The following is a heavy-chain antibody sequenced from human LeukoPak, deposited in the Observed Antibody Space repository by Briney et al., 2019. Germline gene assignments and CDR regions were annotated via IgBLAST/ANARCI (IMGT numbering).Heavy chain of an antibody. V-gene: IGHV4-4*02. Sequence: PSGTLSLTCAVSGGSISSNHWWSWVRQPPGKGLEWIGEIYHSGSTNYNPSLKSRVTILVDKSKNQFSLKLSSVTAADTAVYYCARYSSGYYTNYYFDYWGQGTLVTVSS. CDR3: ARYSSGYYTNYYFDY. D-gene: IGHD3-3*01. CDR2: IYHSGST. J-gene: IGHJ4*02. CDR1: GGSISSNHW.